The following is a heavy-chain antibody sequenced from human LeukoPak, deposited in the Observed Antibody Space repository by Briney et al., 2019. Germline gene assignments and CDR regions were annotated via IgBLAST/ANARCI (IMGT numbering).Heavy chain of an antibody. CDR2: ISSSGSTI. J-gene: IGHJ4*02. D-gene: IGHD2-15*01. Sequence: GGSLRLSCAASGFTFSSYEMNWVRQAPGKGLEWVSYISSSGSTIYYADSVKGRFTISRDNSKNTLYLQMNSLRAEDTAVYYCAKWGCSGGSCYPFDYWGRGTLVTVSP. CDR1: GFTFSSYE. V-gene: IGHV3-48*03. CDR3: AKWGCSGGSCYPFDY.